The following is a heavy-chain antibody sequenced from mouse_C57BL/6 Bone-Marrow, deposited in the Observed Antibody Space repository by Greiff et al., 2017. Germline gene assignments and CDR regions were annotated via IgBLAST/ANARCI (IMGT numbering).Heavy chain of an antibody. J-gene: IGHJ4*01. D-gene: IGHD1-1*01. CDR1: GYTFTSYG. Sequence: QVQLKQSGAELARPGASVKLSCKASGYTFTSYGISWVKQRTGQGLEWIGEIYPRSGNTYYNEKFKGKATLTADKSSSTAYMELRSLTSEDSAVYFCARVVANYYAMDYWGQGTSVTVSS. CDR2: IYPRSGNT. V-gene: IGHV1-81*01. CDR3: ARVVANYYAMDY.